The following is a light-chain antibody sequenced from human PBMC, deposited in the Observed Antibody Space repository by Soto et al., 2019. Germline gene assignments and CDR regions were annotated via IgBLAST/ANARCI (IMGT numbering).Light chain of an antibody. V-gene: IGLV1-40*01. Sequence: QSVLTQPPSVSGAPGQRVTISCTGSSSSIGAGYDVHWYQQLPGTAPKLLIYGNSNRPSGVPDRFSGSKSGTSASLAITGLQAEDEADYYCQSYDSSLSGYVFGTGTQLTV. CDR1: SSSIGAGYD. CDR2: GNS. CDR3: QSYDSSLSGYV. J-gene: IGLJ1*01.